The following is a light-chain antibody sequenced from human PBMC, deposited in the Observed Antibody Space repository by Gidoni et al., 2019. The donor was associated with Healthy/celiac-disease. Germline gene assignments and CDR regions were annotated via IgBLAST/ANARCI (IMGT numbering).Light chain of an antibody. Sequence: EIVMTQSPATLSVSPGERATLSCSASQSVNSNLAWYQQKPGQAQRLLIYGASTRPTGIQARVSGSGSGPEWNSTNSSLQSEDVSGYYCQQHNNWRPRTPFGPGTKVDIK. CDR2: GAS. CDR1: QSVNSN. J-gene: IGKJ3*01. CDR3: QQHNNWRPRTP. V-gene: IGKV3-15*01.